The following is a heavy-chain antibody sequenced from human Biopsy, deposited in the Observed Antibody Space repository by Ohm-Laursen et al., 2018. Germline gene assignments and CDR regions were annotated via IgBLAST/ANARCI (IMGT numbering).Heavy chain of an antibody. J-gene: IGHJ3*02. V-gene: IGHV4-4*07. CDR2: IYNTGST. D-gene: IGHD3-22*01. CDR1: GGFISTYY. CDR3: ARDLPYYENSGYGAFDM. Sequence: SDTLSLTCTVSGGFISTYYWNWIRQPAGKALEWIRRIYNTGSTNYNPSLQSRVTMSVDTSKNQFSLKMSSVTAADMAVYYCARDLPYYENSGYGAFDMWGQGTMVTVSS.